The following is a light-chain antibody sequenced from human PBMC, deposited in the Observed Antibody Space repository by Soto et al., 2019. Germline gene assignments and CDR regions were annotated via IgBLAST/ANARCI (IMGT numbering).Light chain of an antibody. CDR3: QQHPGYT. CDR1: QSVSSSY. V-gene: IGKV3-20*01. Sequence: EIVLTQSPGTLSLSPGERATLSCRASQSVSSSYLAWYQQKPGQAPRLLIYGASSRATGIPDRFSGSGSGTAFTLTISRLEPEAFAVYYCQQHPGYTFGQGTKLEIK. J-gene: IGKJ2*01. CDR2: GAS.